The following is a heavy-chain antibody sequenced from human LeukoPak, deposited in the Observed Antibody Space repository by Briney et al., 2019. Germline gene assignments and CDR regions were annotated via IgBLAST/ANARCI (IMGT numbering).Heavy chain of an antibody. D-gene: IGHD2-2*01. CDR1: AYTFTGYY. CDR3: ARGIVIVPAALANYYYMDV. Sequence: ASVKVSCKASAYTFTGYYMHWVRHAPGQGLELMGWINPNSGGTNYAQKFQGRVTMTRDTSISTAYMELSRLRSDDTAVYYCARGIVIVPAALANYYYMDVWGKGTTVTVSS. J-gene: IGHJ6*03. CDR2: INPNSGGT. V-gene: IGHV1-2*02.